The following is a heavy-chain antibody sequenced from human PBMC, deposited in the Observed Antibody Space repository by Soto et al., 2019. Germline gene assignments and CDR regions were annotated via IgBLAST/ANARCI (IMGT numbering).Heavy chain of an antibody. V-gene: IGHV3-11*06. J-gene: IGHJ4*02. CDR2: SSNSGSFT. Sequence: GGSLRLSCTASGFTFRAYYMNWIRQAPGKGLEWIGYSSNSGSFTRYADSVKGRFSISRDNAKNSLYLQINSLRGDDTAIYYCVRSGDNYNLLDYWGQGTPVTVSS. CDR3: VRSGDNYNLLDY. CDR1: GFTFRAYY. D-gene: IGHD1-1*01.